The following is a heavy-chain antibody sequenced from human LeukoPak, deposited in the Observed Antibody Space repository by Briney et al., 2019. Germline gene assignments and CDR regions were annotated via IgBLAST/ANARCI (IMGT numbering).Heavy chain of an antibody. CDR2: IYSGSSI. CDR3: ARGGAGVAGLDY. CDR1: GFTVSNNY. D-gene: IGHD6-19*01. J-gene: IGHJ4*02. V-gene: IGHV3-53*01. Sequence: PGGSLRLSCAASGFTVSNNYMSWVRQAPGKGLEWVSVIYSGSSIYYADSVKGRFTISRDNSKNTLYLQMNSLRAEDTAVYYCARGGAGVAGLDYWGQGTLVTVSS.